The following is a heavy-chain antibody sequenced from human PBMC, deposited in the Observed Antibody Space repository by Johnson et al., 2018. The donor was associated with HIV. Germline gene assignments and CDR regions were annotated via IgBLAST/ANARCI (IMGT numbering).Heavy chain of an antibody. CDR3: AKSIVVVIAGNNDDAFDV. D-gene: IGHD2-21*01. CDR1: GFTFSNYG. CDR2: ISYDGSNK. J-gene: IGHJ3*01. Sequence: QEKLVESGGGVVQPGGSLRLSCAASGFTFSNYGMHWVRQAPGKGLEWVAFISYDGSNKYYAASVKGRFTISRDNPKNTLYLQMNSLRYEDTAVYYCAKSIVVVIAGNNDDAFDVWGQGTVVTVSS. V-gene: IGHV3-30*02.